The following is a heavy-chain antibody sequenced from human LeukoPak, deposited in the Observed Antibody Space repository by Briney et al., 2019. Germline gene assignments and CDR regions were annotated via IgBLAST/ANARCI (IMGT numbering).Heavy chain of an antibody. CDR1: GFTFSTYS. CDR3: AKVTGKQLELVYFYGMDV. V-gene: IGHV3-21*04. Sequence: GGSLRLSCAASGFTFSTYSMNWVRQAPGKGLEWVSSISSRSHYIYYADSVKGRFTISRDNAKNTLYLQMNSLRAEDTALYYCAKVTGKQLELVYFYGMDVWGQGTTVTVSS. CDR2: ISSRSHYI. J-gene: IGHJ6*02. D-gene: IGHD1-7*01.